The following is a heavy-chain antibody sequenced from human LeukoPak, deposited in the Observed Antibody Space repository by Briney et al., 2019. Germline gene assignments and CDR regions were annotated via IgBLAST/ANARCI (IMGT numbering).Heavy chain of an antibody. Sequence: GGSLRLSCGASGFYFSSYSMNWVRQAPGKGLEWVSSINSGSTYMYYADSVKGRFTISRDNAKNSLHLQMYGLRAEDTAVYFCARVEATTGRNYHYYYMDVWGKGTTVTVSS. CDR2: INSGSTYM. CDR1: GFYFSSYS. CDR3: ARVEATTGRNYHYYYMDV. V-gene: IGHV3-21*01. J-gene: IGHJ6*03. D-gene: IGHD1-1*01.